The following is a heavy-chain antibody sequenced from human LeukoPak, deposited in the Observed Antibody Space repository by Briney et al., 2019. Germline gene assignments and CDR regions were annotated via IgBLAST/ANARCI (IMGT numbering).Heavy chain of an antibody. D-gene: IGHD3-3*01. CDR2: IIPIFGTA. Sequence: GASVKVSCKASGGTFSSYAISWVRQAPGQGLEWMGGIIPIFGTANYAQKFQGRVTITADESTSTAYMELSSLRSEDTAVYYCARTTYYDFWSGYGFSDYWGQGILVTVSS. CDR3: ARTTYYDFWSGYGFSDY. J-gene: IGHJ4*02. V-gene: IGHV1-69*13. CDR1: GGTFSSYA.